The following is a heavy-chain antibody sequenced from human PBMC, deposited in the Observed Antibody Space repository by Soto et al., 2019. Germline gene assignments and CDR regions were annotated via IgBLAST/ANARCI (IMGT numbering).Heavy chain of an antibody. V-gene: IGHV4-59*01. CDR1: GGSISSYY. CDR2: IYYSGST. J-gene: IGHJ3*02. CDR3: ARVLAVATDAFYI. D-gene: IGHD6-19*01. Sequence: PSETLSLTCTVSGGSISSYYWSWIRQPPGKGLEWIGYIYYSGSTNYNPSLKSRVTISVDTSKNQFSLKLSSVTAADTAVYYCARVLAVATDAFYIWGQGTMVTVSS.